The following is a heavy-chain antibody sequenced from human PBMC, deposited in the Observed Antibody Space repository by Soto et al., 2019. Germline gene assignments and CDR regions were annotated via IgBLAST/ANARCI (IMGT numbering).Heavy chain of an antibody. V-gene: IGHV4-61*01. J-gene: IGHJ4*02. CDR2: IYYSGST. CDR1: GGSVSSANYY. CDR3: ARGGDSSGYPDY. D-gene: IGHD3-22*01. Sequence: SETLSLTCTVSGGSVSSANYYWGWIRQPPGKGLEWIGYIYYSGSTNYNPSLKSRVTISVDTSKNQFSLKLSSVTAADTAVYYCARGGDSSGYPDYWGQGTLVTVSS.